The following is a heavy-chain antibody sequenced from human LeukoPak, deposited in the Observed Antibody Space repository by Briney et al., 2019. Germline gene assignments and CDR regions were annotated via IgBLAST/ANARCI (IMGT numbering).Heavy chain of an antibody. Sequence: SETLSLICAVYGGSFSGYYWSWIRQPPGKGLEWIGEINHSGSTNYNPSLKSRVTISVDTSKNQFSLRLSSVTAADTAVYYCARHHGYYGSGSPPNWFDPWGQGTLVTVSS. J-gene: IGHJ5*02. CDR2: INHSGST. V-gene: IGHV4-34*01. CDR3: ARHHGYYGSGSPPNWFDP. CDR1: GGSFSGYY. D-gene: IGHD3-10*01.